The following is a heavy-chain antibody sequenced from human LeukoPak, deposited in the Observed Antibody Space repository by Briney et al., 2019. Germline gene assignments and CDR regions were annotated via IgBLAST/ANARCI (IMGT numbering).Heavy chain of an antibody. J-gene: IGHJ4*02. V-gene: IGHV3-74*01. CDR1: GFTFSNYW. CDR2: ISSDGSST. CDR3: ARTAYSDYSLGF. Sequence: GGSLRLSCAASGFTFSNYWMHWVRQAPGKGLVWVSRISSDGSSTSYADSVKGRFSISRDNAKNTLYLQMNSLRAEDTAVYYCARTAYSDYSLGFWGQGTLVTVSS. D-gene: IGHD5-12*01.